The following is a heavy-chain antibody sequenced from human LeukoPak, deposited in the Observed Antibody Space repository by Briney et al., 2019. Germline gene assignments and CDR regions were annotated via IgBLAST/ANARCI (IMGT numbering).Heavy chain of an antibody. CDR2: ISYDGSNK. J-gene: IGHJ3*02. V-gene: IGHV3-30*18. Sequence: GGSLRLSCAASGFTFSSYGMHWVRQAPGKGLEWVAVISYDGSNKYHADSVKGRFTISRDNSKNTLYLQMNSLRAEDTAVYYCAKDGYGSGPNGAFDIWGQGTMVTVSS. CDR1: GFTFSSYG. D-gene: IGHD3-10*01. CDR3: AKDGYGSGPNGAFDI.